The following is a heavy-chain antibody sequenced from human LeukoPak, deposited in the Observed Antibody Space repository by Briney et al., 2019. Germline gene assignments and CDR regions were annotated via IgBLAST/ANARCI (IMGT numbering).Heavy chain of an antibody. CDR2: INPNSGGT. D-gene: IGHD1-1*01. CDR1: GYTFTGYY. J-gene: IGHJ4*02. Sequence: GASVKVSCKASGYTFTGYYMHWVRQAPGQGLEWMGWINPNSGGTNYAQKFQGRVTMTRDTSISTAYMELSRLRSDDTAVYYCARVENWNPPLGFDYWGQGTLVTVSS. CDR3: ARVENWNPPLGFDY. V-gene: IGHV1-2*02.